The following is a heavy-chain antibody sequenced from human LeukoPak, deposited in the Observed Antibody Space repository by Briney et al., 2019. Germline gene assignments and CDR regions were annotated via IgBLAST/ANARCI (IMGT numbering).Heavy chain of an antibody. Sequence: KPSETLSLTCTVSGGSISSYYWSWIRQPPGKGLEWIGYIYYSGSTNYNPSLKSRVTISVDTSKNQFSLKLSSVTAADTAVYYCARGHTAMVNPFDYWGQGTLVTVSS. CDR3: ARGHTAMVNPFDY. D-gene: IGHD5-18*01. J-gene: IGHJ4*02. CDR1: GGSISSYY. V-gene: IGHV4-59*01. CDR2: IYYSGST.